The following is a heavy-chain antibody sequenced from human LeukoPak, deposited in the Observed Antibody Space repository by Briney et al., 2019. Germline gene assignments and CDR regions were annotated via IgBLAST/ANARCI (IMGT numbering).Heavy chain of an antibody. CDR1: GFTFIDYY. CDR2: ISSSGSTI. Sequence: GGSLRVSCAASGFTFIDYYMSWIRQAPGKGLEWVSYISSSGSTIYYADSVKGRFTISRDNAKNSLYLQMNSLRAEDTAVYYCARGVVGATTPRYYYYYYMDVWGKGTTVTVSS. V-gene: IGHV3-11*01. CDR3: ARGVVGATTPRYYYYYYMDV. J-gene: IGHJ6*03. D-gene: IGHD1-26*01.